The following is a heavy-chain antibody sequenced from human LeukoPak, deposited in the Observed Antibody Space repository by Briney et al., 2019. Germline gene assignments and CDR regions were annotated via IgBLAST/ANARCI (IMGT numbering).Heavy chain of an antibody. CDR1: GFTFSSYA. J-gene: IGHJ4*02. CDR3: AKGGQYSSSSGFGY. V-gene: IGHV3-23*01. D-gene: IGHD6-6*01. CDR2: ISGSGGNT. Sequence: GGPLRLSCAASGFTFSSYAMSWVRQAPGKGLEWVSGISGSGGNTYYADSVKGRFTISRDNSKNTLYLQMNSLRAEDTAVYYCAKGGQYSSSSGFGYWGQGTLVTVSS.